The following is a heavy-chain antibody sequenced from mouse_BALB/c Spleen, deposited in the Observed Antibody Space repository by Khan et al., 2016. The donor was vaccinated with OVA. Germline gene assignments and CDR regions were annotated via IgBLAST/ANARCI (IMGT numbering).Heavy chain of an antibody. D-gene: IGHD1-2*01. CDR2: INPGNGGT. Sequence: LQQPGAELVKPGASVKLSCKASGYTLTRYYMYWVKQRPGQGLEWIGGINPGNGGTNLNEKFKNKATLTVDKSSTTVYMQLSSLTSEDSAVEYCTRNYGYDYVAYWGQGTTLTVSS. CDR3: TRNYGYDYVAY. CDR1: GYTLTRYY. V-gene: IGHV1S81*02. J-gene: IGHJ2*01.